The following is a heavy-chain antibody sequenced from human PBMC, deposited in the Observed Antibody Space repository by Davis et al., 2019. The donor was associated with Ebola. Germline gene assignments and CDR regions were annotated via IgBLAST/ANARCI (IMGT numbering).Heavy chain of an antibody. V-gene: IGHV4-4*07. CDR1: GGSISSYY. CDR2: IYTSGST. J-gene: IGHJ4*02. CDR3: ARDFDY. Sequence: PGGSLRLSCTVSGGSISSYYWSWIRQPAGKGLEWIGRIYTSGSTNYNPSLKSRVTMSVDTSKNQFSLKLSSVTAADTAVYYCARDFDYWGQGTLVTVSS.